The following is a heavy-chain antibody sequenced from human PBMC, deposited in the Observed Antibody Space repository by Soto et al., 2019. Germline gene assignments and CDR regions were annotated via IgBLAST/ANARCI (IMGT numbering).Heavy chain of an antibody. CDR1: GGTFSSYT. CDR3: ARSPGYCTDTGCPRGWFDP. J-gene: IGHJ5*02. D-gene: IGHD2-8*01. Sequence: QVQLVQSGAEVKKPGSSVKVSCKASGGTFSSYTIHWVRQAPGQGLEWMGRFIPIFGIANYAQKFQGRVTIIAVKSPSTAYMERSSLRSEDTAVYYCARSPGYCTDTGCPRGWFDPWGQGTLVTVSS. CDR2: FIPIFGIA. V-gene: IGHV1-69*02.